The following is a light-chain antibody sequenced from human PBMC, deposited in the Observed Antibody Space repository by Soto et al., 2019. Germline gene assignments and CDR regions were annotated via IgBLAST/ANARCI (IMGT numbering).Light chain of an antibody. Sequence: QSALTQPPSASGSPGQSVTISCTGTSSDVGGYNYVSWYQQHPGKAPKLMIYEVSERPSGVPDRFSGSKSGNTASLTVSGLLSEYEADYYCSSYAGSNNLVFGGGTKLTVL. V-gene: IGLV2-8*01. CDR3: SSYAGSNNLV. CDR1: SSDVGGYNY. J-gene: IGLJ3*02. CDR2: EVS.